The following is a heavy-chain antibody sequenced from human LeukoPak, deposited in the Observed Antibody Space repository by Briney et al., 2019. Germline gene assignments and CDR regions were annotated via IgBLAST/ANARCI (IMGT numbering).Heavy chain of an antibody. D-gene: IGHD4-17*01. J-gene: IGHJ4*02. V-gene: IGHV3-11*04. Sequence: GGSLRLSCAASGFTFSDYNMRWIRQAPGKGLEWVSSISRSGSTKYYADSVKGRFTISRDNAKNSLFLQMNSLRAEDTAVYYCARGHTAVTRHFDFWGQGTLVTVSS. CDR2: ISRSGSTK. CDR3: ARGHTAVTRHFDF. CDR1: GFTFSDYN.